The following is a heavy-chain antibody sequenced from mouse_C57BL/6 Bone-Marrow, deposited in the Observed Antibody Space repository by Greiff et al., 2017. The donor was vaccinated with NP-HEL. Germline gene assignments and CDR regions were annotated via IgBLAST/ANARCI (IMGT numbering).Heavy chain of an antibody. Sequence: VMLVESGPELVKPGASVKISCKASGYAFSSSWMNWVKQRPGKGLEWIGRIYPGDGDTNYNGKFKGKATLTADKSSSTAYMQLSSLTSEDSAVYFCARYPYYSNYWYFDVWGTGTTVTVSS. CDR1: GYAFSSSW. J-gene: IGHJ1*03. CDR3: ARYPYYSNYWYFDV. D-gene: IGHD2-5*01. CDR2: IYPGDGDT. V-gene: IGHV1-82*01.